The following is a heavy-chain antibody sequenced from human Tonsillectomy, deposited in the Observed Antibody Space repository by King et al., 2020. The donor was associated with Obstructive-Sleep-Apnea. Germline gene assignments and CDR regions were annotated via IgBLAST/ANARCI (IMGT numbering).Heavy chain of an antibody. Sequence: QLVQSGTGVKKPGASVKVPCKASGYTFTRHYMYWVRQAPGQGLEWLGVINPSVGRSTYAQKFKDRVTLTSDTSASTVYMQLSSLTFEDTAVYYCAGGGSEGYVGWFDPWGQGALVTVSS. CDR3: AGGGSEGYVGWFDP. D-gene: IGHD5-12*01. J-gene: IGHJ5*02. CDR1: GYTFTRHY. CDR2: INPSVGRS. V-gene: IGHV1-46*01.